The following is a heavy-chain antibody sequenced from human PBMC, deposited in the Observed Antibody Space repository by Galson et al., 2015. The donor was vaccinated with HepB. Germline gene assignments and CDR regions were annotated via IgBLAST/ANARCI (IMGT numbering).Heavy chain of an antibody. D-gene: IGHD4-17*01. V-gene: IGHV3-21*01. J-gene: IGHJ4*02. CDR3: ARDPRSVGGDYHQWGDY. CDR1: GFTCSSYS. CDR2: ISSSSSYI. Sequence: SLRLSCAASGFTCSSYSMSWVRQAPGKGLEWVSSISSSSSYIYYADSVKGRFTISRDNAKNSLYLQMKSLRAEDAAVYYCARDPRSVGGDYHQWGDYWGQGTLVTVSS.